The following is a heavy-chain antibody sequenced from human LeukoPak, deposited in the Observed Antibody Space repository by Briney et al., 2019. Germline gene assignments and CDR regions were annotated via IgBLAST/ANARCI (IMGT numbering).Heavy chain of an antibody. D-gene: IGHD2-15*01. Sequence: GASVKVSCKASGYTFTSYGISWVRQAPGQGLEWMGWISAYNGNTNYAQKLQGRVTMTTDTSTSTAYMELRSLRSDDTAVYYCARGPYCSGGSCYSVDYWGQGALVTVSS. CDR3: ARGPYCSGGSCYSVDY. CDR2: ISAYNGNT. CDR1: GYTFTSYG. J-gene: IGHJ4*02. V-gene: IGHV1-18*01.